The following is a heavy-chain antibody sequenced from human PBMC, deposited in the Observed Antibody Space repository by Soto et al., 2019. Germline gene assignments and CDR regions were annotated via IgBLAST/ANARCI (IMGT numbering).Heavy chain of an antibody. CDR2: ISTYNGNT. CDR1: GYTFTSYG. J-gene: IGHJ4*02. Sequence: QVQLVQSGAEVKKPGASVKISCKASGYTFTSYGISWVRQAPGQGLEWMGWISTYNGNTNYAQKLQGRVTMTTDTSTSTAYMELRSLRSDDTAVYYCARDRGFVVRAPPVDYWGQGTLVTVSS. CDR3: ARDRGFVVRAPPVDY. D-gene: IGHD3-10*01. V-gene: IGHV1-18*01.